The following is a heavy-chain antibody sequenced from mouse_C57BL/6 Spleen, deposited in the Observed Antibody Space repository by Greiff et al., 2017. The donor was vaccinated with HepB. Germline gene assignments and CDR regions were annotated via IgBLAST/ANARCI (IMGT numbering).Heavy chain of an antibody. CDR1: GYSITSGYY. J-gene: IGHJ4*01. CDR3: SRKLWLGGYAMDY. Sequence: EVQRVESGPGLVKPSQSLSLTCSVTGYSITSGYYWNWIRQSPGNKLEWMGYISYDGSNNYNPSLKNRISITRDTSTNQFFLKLNSVTTEDTATYYCSRKLWLGGYAMDYWGQGTSVTVSS. D-gene: IGHD2-2*01. CDR2: ISYDGSN. V-gene: IGHV3-6*01.